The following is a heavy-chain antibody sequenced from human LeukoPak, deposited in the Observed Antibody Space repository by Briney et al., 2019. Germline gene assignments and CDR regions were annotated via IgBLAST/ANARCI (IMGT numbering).Heavy chain of an antibody. Sequence: ASVKVSCKGSGYTFSGYYMHWVRQSPGQGLEWMGWINPNSGTTNYAQKFQGRVTVTRDTSTSTAYMELSRLESDDTAVYYCARHLMTTPTWDFDYWGQGTLVTVAS. CDR2: INPNSGTT. D-gene: IGHD3-16*01. CDR1: GYTFSGYY. J-gene: IGHJ4*02. CDR3: ARHLMTTPTWDFDY. V-gene: IGHV1-2*02.